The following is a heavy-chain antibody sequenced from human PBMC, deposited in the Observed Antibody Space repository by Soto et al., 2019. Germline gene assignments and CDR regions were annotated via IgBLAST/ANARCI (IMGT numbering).Heavy chain of an antibody. J-gene: IGHJ4*02. CDR2: ISFDGRIK. CDR1: GFTFSSYA. CDR3: ARDVRHWSSADFLA. D-gene: IGHD2-2*01. Sequence: QVQLVESGGGVVQPGRSLRLSCAASGFTFSSYAMHWVRQAPGKGLEWVTVISFDGRIKYYTESVKDRFTISRDNSKNILYLHMNSLKPDDTGIYYCARDVRHWSSADFLAWGQGTLVTVAS. V-gene: IGHV3-30*04.